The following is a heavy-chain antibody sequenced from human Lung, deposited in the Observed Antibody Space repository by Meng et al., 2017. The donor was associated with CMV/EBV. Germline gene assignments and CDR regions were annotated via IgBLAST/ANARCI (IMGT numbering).Heavy chain of an antibody. J-gene: IGHJ4*02. CDR3: ASTSQRHNPYNDV. D-gene: IGHD5-24*01. CDR2: IYSGGST. Sequence: GSXSLXXAASGFTVSSNYMSWVRQAPGKGLEWVSFIYSGGSTYYADSVKGRFTISRDNSKNTLYLQMNSLRAEDTAVYYCASTSQRHNPYNDVWGQGTLVTVAS. CDR1: GFTVSSNY. V-gene: IGHV3-53*01.